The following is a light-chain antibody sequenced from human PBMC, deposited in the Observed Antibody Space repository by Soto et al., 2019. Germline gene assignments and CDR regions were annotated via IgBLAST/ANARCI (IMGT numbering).Light chain of an antibody. CDR1: QSVTNSY. CDR2: GAS. J-gene: IGKJ4*01. V-gene: IGKV3-15*01. Sequence: EFVLTQSPGTLSLSPGERSTLSCMSSQSVTNSYLAWYQQKPGQGPRLLIFGASTRAAGIPARFSGSGSGTEFTLTISSLQSEDFAVYYCQQYSNWPLTFGGGTKVDIK. CDR3: QQYSNWPLT.